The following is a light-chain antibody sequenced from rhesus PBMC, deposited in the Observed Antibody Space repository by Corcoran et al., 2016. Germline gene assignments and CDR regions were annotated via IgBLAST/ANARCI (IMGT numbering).Light chain of an antibody. Sequence: EIVMTQSPATLSLSPGERATLSCRASQSVSSSLAWYHQKTGQAPRLLINGASSRATGLPDRFSGGGSGTDLPLSIRSLEPEAVAVYYCLQHSNWPWTFGQGTKVEIK. V-gene: IGKV3-24*01. CDR3: LQHSNWPWT. CDR1: QSVSSS. CDR2: GAS. J-gene: IGKJ1*01.